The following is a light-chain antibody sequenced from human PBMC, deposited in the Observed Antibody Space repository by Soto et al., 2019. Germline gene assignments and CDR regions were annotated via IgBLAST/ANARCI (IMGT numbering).Light chain of an antibody. CDR2: AAS. CDR1: QCISSY. V-gene: IGKV1D-8*01. Sequence: VIWMTQSPSLLSASTGDRVTISCRMSQCISSYLAWYQQKQGKAPELLIYAASTLQSGVPSRFSGSGSGTDFTLTISCLQSEDFATYYCQQYYSFPWTFGQGTKVEIK. J-gene: IGKJ1*01. CDR3: QQYYSFPWT.